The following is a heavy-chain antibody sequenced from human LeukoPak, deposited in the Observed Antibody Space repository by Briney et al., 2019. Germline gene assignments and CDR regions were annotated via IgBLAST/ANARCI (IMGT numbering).Heavy chain of an antibody. Sequence: GRSLRLSCAASGFTFSSYGMHWVRQAPGKGLEWVAVIWYGGSNKYYADSVKGRFTISRDNSKNTLYLQMNSLRAEDTAVYYCARDGSVDCSSTSCPSGFDYWGQGTLVTVSS. CDR2: IWYGGSNK. CDR3: ARDGSVDCSSTSCPSGFDY. V-gene: IGHV3-33*01. J-gene: IGHJ4*02. CDR1: GFTFSSYG. D-gene: IGHD2-2*01.